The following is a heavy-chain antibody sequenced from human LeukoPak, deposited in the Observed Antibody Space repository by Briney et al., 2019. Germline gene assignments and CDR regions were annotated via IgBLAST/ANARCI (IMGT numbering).Heavy chain of an antibody. CDR3: VRDAYGAHFDY. D-gene: IGHD2-21*01. J-gene: IGHJ4*02. V-gene: IGHV3-21*06. Sequence: GGSLRLSCIASGFTLSAYTMNWVRQAPGKGLEWVSTLTRGGDNDIHYSDSVKGRFTISRDNSKNSLYLQMNSLRADDTAVYYCVRDAYGAHFDYWGQGTLVTVSS. CDR1: GFTLSAYT. CDR2: LTRGGDNDI.